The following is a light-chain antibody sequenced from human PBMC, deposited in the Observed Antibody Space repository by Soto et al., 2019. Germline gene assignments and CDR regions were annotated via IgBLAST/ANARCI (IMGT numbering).Light chain of an antibody. J-gene: IGKJ4*01. CDR3: QQHGNWPLT. CDR1: QNVYSN. CDR2: GAS. Sequence: EIVMTQSPATLSVSPWEGATLSCRASQNVYSNLAWYQQKPGQAPRLLIYGASTRATSIPARFSGSGSGTEFTLTISSLQSEDFAVYYCQQHGNWPLTFGGGTKVGIK. V-gene: IGKV3-15*01.